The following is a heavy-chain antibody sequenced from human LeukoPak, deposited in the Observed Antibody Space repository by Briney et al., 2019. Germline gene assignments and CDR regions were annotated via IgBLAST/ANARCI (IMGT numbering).Heavy chain of an antibody. Sequence: SVKVSCKVSGVTFSSDAITWLRQVPGQGLEWMGGIIPIFGPPDYAQNFQDRLTISAHKSTSTAYMELSSLRFEDTAIYYCARRVIASRSDYFDSWGQGTLVTVSS. J-gene: IGHJ5*01. D-gene: IGHD4-17*01. CDR1: GVTFSSDA. CDR2: IIPIFGPP. V-gene: IGHV1-69*06. CDR3: ARRVIASRSDYFDS.